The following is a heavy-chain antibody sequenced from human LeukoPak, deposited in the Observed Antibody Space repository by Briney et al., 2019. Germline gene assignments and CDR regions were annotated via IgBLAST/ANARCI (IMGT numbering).Heavy chain of an antibody. D-gene: IGHD6-13*01. CDR2: INPNSGGT. J-gene: IGHJ5*02. V-gene: IGHV1-2*02. CDR3: ARGGAYSSSWYWFDP. CDR1: GYTFTGYY. Sequence: ASVKVSCKASGYTFTGYYMHWVRQAPGQGLEWMGWINPNSGGTNYAQKFQGRVTMTRDTSISTAYMELSSLRSEDTAVYYCARGGAYSSSWYWFDPWGQGTLVTVSS.